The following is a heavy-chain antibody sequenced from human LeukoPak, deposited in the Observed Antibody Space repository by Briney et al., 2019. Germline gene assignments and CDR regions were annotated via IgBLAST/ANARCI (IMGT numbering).Heavy chain of an antibody. CDR2: INTSGGRT. CDR1: GYTFTSYY. CDR3: ASIAVAGTNYLDY. V-gene: IGHV1-46*01. D-gene: IGHD6-19*01. J-gene: IGHJ4*02. Sequence: ASVKVSCKASGYTFTSYYMHWVRQAPGQGLEWMGIINTSGGRTSHAQKFQGRVTMTRDMCTSAVYMELSRLRSEDTAVYYCASIAVAGTNYLDYWGQGTLVTVSS.